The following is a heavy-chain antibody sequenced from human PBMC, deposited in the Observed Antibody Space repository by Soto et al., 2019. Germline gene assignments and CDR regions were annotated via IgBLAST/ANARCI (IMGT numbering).Heavy chain of an antibody. J-gene: IGHJ4*02. D-gene: IGHD2-8*01. Sequence: AGGSLRLSCVASGITLSDNYMTWIRQAPGKGLEWLSYISNSDYTTYYADSVKGRFTISRANAKNSLYLQLNGLRVEDTAVYYCASGKWSLDYWGQGIMVTVSS. CDR3: ASGKWSLDY. CDR1: GITLSDNY. CDR2: ISNSDYTT. V-gene: IGHV3-11*01.